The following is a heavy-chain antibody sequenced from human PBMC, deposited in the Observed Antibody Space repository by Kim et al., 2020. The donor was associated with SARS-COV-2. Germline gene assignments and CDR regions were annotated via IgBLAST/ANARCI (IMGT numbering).Heavy chain of an antibody. J-gene: IGHJ4*02. Sequence: GGSLRLSCAASGFTFSNYAMSWVRQAPGRGLEWVSTISAGGITTYYADSVKGRFTISRENSKNTLSLQMNSLRAEDTDVYYCAKGTTSTTYSATDYWGQGALVTVSS. D-gene: IGHD2-2*01. V-gene: IGHV3-23*01. CDR1: GFTFSNYA. CDR2: ISAGGITT. CDR3: AKGTTSTTYSATDY.